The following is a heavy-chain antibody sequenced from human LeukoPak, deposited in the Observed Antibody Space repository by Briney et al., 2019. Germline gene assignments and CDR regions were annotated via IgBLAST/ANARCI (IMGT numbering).Heavy chain of an antibody. CDR3: ARAYYDILTGPQDYYYYGMDV. D-gene: IGHD3-9*01. Sequence: GSSVKVSCKASGGTFSSYAISWVRQAPGQGLEWMGAILPIFGTANYAKKIQGRVTITADESTSTAYMELSSLRGEDTAVYYCARAYYDILTGPQDYYYYGMDVWGKGTTVTVSS. J-gene: IGHJ6*04. CDR2: ILPIFGTA. V-gene: IGHV1-69*01. CDR1: GGTFSSYA.